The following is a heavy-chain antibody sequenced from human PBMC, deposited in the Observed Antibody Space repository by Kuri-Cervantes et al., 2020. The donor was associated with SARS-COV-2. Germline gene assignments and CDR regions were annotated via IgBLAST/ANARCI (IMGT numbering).Heavy chain of an antibody. Sequence: GESLKISCTASGFTFGDYAMSWVRQAPGKGLEWVGFIRGKAYGGTTEYAASVKGRFTISRDDSKSIAYLQMNSLKTEDTAVYYCTSRRSSGYYYPEHFDYWGQGTLVTVSS. CDR2: IRGKAYGGTT. CDR1: GFTFGDYA. D-gene: IGHD3-22*01. V-gene: IGHV3-49*04. J-gene: IGHJ4*02. CDR3: TSRRSSGYYYPEHFDY.